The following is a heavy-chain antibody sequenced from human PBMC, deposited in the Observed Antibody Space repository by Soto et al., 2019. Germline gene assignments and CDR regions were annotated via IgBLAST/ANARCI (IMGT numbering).Heavy chain of an antibody. Sequence: GGSLRLSCAASGFTFSSYAMSWVRQAPGKGLEWVSAISGSGGSTYYADSVKGRFTISRDNSKNTLYLQMNSLRAEDTAVYYCAXVNYYDSSGYGLDAFDIWGQGTMVTVSS. CDR3: AXVNYYDSSGYGLDAFDI. CDR1: GFTFSSYA. J-gene: IGHJ3*02. V-gene: IGHV3-23*01. CDR2: ISGSGGST. D-gene: IGHD3-22*01.